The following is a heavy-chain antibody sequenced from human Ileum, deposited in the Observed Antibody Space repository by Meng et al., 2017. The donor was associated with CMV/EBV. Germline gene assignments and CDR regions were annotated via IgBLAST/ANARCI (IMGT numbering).Heavy chain of an antibody. CDR3: ARQNCSLTSCSFGGWFDP. Sequence: PQAQGAGPGLVKPSETLSLPSTVSGGSISSSSYYWGWVRQPPGKGLEWIGNFYYSGSTYYNPSLQRRVTISVDTSKQHFSLKLSSVTAADTAVYYCARQNCSLTSCSFGGWFDPWGQGTLVTVSS. V-gene: IGHV4-39*01. CDR2: FYYSGST. J-gene: IGHJ5*02. D-gene: IGHD2-2*01. CDR1: GGSISSSSYY.